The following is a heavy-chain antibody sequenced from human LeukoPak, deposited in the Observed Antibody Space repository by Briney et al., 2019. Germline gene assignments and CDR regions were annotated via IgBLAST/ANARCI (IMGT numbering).Heavy chain of an antibody. CDR2: IYHSGST. CDR3: ARGVITFGGVIVTSYYFDY. Sequence: SETLSLICAVSGGSISSSIWWSWVRQPPGKGLEWIGEIYHSGSTNYNPSLKSRVTISVDKSKNQFSLKLSSVTAADTAVYYCARGVITFGGVIVTSYYFDYWGQGTLVTVSS. D-gene: IGHD3-16*02. J-gene: IGHJ4*02. CDR1: GGSISSSIW. V-gene: IGHV4-4*02.